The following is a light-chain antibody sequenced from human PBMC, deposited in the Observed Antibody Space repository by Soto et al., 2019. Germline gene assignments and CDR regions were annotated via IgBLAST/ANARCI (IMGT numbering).Light chain of an antibody. Sequence: QSVLTQPASVSGSPGQSITISCTGTSSDGCGYNFVSWYQQHPGTAPKLMIYDVTNRPSGVSTRFSGSKSGYTASLTISGLQAEDEADYYCSSYSTSRTTSYVFGTGTKVTVL. CDR1: SSDGCGYNF. V-gene: IGLV2-14*01. CDR2: DVT. J-gene: IGLJ1*01. CDR3: SSYSTSRTTSYV.